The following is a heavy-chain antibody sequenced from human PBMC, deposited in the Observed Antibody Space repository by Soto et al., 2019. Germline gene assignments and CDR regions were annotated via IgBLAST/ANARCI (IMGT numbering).Heavy chain of an antibody. J-gene: IGHJ4*02. Sequence: SETLSLTCTVSGGSISSYYWSWIRQPPGKGLEWIGYIYYSGSTHYNPSLKSRVTISVDTSKNQFSLNLRSVTAADTAVYYCASMGYHYGSGSYPLDYWGQGTLVT. CDR3: ASMGYHYGSGSYPLDY. CDR2: IYYSGST. D-gene: IGHD3-10*01. V-gene: IGHV4-59*08. CDR1: GGSISSYY.